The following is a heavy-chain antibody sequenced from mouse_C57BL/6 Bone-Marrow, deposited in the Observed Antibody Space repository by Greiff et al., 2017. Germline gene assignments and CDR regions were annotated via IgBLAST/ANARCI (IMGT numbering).Heavy chain of an antibody. CDR1: GYTFTSYW. J-gene: IGHJ2*01. Sequence: QVQLQQPGAELVKPGASVKLSCKASGYTFTSYWMHWVKQRPGQGLEWIGMIHPTSGSTNYNEKFKSKATLTVDKSSSAAYMQLSSLTSEDSAVYDCARCTTAYFDYWGQGTTLTVSS. V-gene: IGHV1-64*01. D-gene: IGHD1-2*01. CDR2: IHPTSGST. CDR3: ARCTTAYFDY.